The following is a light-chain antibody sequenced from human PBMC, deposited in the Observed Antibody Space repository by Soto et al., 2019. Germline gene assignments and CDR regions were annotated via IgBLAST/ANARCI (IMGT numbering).Light chain of an antibody. V-gene: IGLV4-69*01. CDR1: SGHSSYA. CDR2: INRDGSH. CDR3: QTWGTGIVV. J-gene: IGLJ2*01. Sequence: QSVLTQSPSASASLGASVKLTFTLSSGHSSYAIAWHQQQPEKGPRYLMKINRDGSHSKGDGIPDRFSGSSSGAERYLTISSLQSEDEADYYCQTWGTGIVVFGGGTKLTVL.